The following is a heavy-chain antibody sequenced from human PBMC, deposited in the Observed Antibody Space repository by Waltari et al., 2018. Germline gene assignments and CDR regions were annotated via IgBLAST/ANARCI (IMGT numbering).Heavy chain of an antibody. J-gene: IGHJ6*03. CDR3: ARLRLDTYYYMDV. Sequence: QVHLVESGGGVVQPGKSVKLSCAASGFNFGIYAMHWVRQAPGKGLGWVAFLWHDGSQHFYADSVNGRFTISRYNSKNTVFLQMNSRRAEDTAAYYCARLRLDTYYYMDVWGAGTTVTVSS. CDR2: LWHDGSQH. V-gene: IGHV3-33*01. CDR1: GFNFGIYA. D-gene: IGHD2-21*01.